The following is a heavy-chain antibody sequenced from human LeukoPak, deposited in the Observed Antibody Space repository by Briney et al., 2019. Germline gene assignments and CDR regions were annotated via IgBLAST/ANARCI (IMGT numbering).Heavy chain of an antibody. D-gene: IGHD3-10*01. J-gene: IGHJ6*02. CDR2: ISGSGGST. CDR1: GFTFSSYA. Sequence: GASLRLCCAASGFTFSSYAMSWVRQAPGKGLEWVSAISGSGGSTYYADSVKGRFTISRDNSKNTLYLQMNSLRAEDTAVYYCANLPSGADTYYYYGMDVWGQGTTVTVSS. CDR3: ANLPSGADTYYYYGMDV. V-gene: IGHV3-23*01.